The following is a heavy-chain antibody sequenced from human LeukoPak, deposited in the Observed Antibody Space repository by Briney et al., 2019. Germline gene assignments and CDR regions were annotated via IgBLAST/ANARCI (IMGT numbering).Heavy chain of an antibody. V-gene: IGHV1-3*03. CDR3: ARARYETRIWPKSRYDYYHYMDV. D-gene: IGHD3-3*01. CDR1: GYTFTSYA. Sequence: AASVKVSCKASGYTFTSYAMHWVRQAPGQRLEWMGWINAGNGNTKYSQEFQGRVTITRDTSASTAYMELSSLRSEDMAVYYCARARYETRIWPKSRYDYYHYMDVWGKGTTVTVSS. J-gene: IGHJ6*03. CDR2: INAGNGNT.